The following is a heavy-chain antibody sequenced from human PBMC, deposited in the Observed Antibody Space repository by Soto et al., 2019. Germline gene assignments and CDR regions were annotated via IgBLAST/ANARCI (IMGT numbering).Heavy chain of an antibody. CDR1: GFTFSSYG. CDR3: AKDGNSGSYYLFDY. Sequence: GGSLRLSCRTSGFTFSSYGMHWVRQAPGKGLEWVSLISWDGDSTYYADSVKGRFTISRDNSKNSLYLQMNSLRTEDTALYYCAKDGNSGSYYLFDYWGQGTLVTVSS. V-gene: IGHV3-43*01. J-gene: IGHJ4*02. CDR2: ISWDGDST. D-gene: IGHD1-26*01.